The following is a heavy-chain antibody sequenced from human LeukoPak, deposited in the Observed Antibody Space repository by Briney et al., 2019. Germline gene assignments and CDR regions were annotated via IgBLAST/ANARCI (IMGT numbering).Heavy chain of an antibody. V-gene: IGHV4-39*01. CDR1: SGSISSSSYY. CDR2: INYSGST. D-gene: IGHD6-13*01. J-gene: IGHJ4*02. Sequence: SETLSLTCTVSSGSISSSSYYWGWIRQPPGEGLEWIGSINYSGSTTYNPSLKSRVTISVDTSKNQFSLKLTSVTAADTAVYYCARRPGYSSSWYYFDYWGQGTLVTVSA. CDR3: ARRPGYSSSWYYFDY.